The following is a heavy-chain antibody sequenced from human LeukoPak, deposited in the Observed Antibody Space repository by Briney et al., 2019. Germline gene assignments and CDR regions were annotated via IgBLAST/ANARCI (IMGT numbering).Heavy chain of an antibody. Sequence: GGSLRLSCAASGFSFSSHGMGWVRQAPGKGLEWVSGIIGGAGSTYYADSVKGRFTISGDNSKNTLFLQMNSLRAEDAAVYYCAHGAMYQLDYWGQGTLVTVSS. CDR1: GFSFSSHG. V-gene: IGHV3-23*01. D-gene: IGHD2-2*01. J-gene: IGHJ4*02. CDR3: AHGAMYQLDY. CDR2: IIGGAGST.